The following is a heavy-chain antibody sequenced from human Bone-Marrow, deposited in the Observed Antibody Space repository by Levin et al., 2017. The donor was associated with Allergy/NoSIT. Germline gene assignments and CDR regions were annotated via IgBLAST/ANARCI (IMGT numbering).Heavy chain of an antibody. Sequence: SQTLSLTCAVSGGSISSSNWWNWVRQSPGGGLEWIGEIYHSGSTNYNPSLKKRIFISVDKSRNQFSLRLNSVTAADTALYYCARRNSSWVVFAFDMWGQGTLVTVSS. V-gene: IGHV4-4*02. CDR2: IYHSGST. CDR3: ARRNSSWVVFAFDM. J-gene: IGHJ3*02. D-gene: IGHD2-8*02. CDR1: GGSISSSNW.